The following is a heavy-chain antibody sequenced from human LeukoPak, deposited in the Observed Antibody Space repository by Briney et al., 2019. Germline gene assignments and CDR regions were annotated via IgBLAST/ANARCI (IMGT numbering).Heavy chain of an antibody. CDR2: IIPIFGAA. J-gene: IGHJ4*02. D-gene: IGHD3-22*01. CDR1: GGTFSSYA. V-gene: IGHV1-69*13. Sequence: ASVKVSCKASGGTFSSYAISWVRQAPGQGLEWMGGIIPIFGAANYAQKFQGRVTITADESTSTAYMELRSLRSDDTAVYYCAREQYYYDNSGYYDFWGQGTQVTVSS. CDR3: AREQYYYDNSGYYDF.